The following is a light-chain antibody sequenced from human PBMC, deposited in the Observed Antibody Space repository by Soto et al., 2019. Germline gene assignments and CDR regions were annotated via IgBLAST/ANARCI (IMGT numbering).Light chain of an antibody. CDR3: GTWDNSLSAGL. Sequence: QSVLTQTPSVSAAPGQRVTISCSGSRSNVGENYVSWYQQFPGTAPQLVIYDDVKRSPGIPVRFSASKSGTSATLAITGLQTGDEADYYCGTWDNSLSAGLFGTGTKLTVL. V-gene: IGLV1-51*01. CDR2: DDV. J-gene: IGLJ2*01. CDR1: RSNVGENY.